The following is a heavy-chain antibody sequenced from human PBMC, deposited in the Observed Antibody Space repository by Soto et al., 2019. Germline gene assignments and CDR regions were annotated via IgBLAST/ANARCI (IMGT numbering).Heavy chain of an antibody. CDR3: ARDLWGYCGTDCYPLDV. D-gene: IGHD2-21*02. CDR1: GCYISGYY. Sequence: SETLSLTCTVSGCYISGYYWSWIRQPPGKGLEWIGYMYNPGSTVYNPYYKNRVTITVDTSKYQFSLKLISVTAADTAVYYCARDLWGYCGTDCYPLDVWGQGTTVTVS. CDR2: MYNPGST. V-gene: IGHV4-59*01. J-gene: IGHJ6*02.